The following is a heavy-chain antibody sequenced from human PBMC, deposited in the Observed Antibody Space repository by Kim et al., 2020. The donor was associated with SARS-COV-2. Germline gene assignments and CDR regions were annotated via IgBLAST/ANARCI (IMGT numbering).Heavy chain of an antibody. J-gene: IGHJ3*02. D-gene: IGHD3-22*01. Sequence: GGSLRLSCAASGFTFSSYAMSWVRQAPGKGLEWVAGISCSGGSTFYADSVKGRFSISRDNSKHTVYLQMNRLRAEDTAVYYCAKRDYYDSRRAFDIWGQGTVVTVSS. CDR1: GFTFSSYA. V-gene: IGHV3-23*01. CDR2: ISCSGGST. CDR3: AKRDYYDSRRAFDI.